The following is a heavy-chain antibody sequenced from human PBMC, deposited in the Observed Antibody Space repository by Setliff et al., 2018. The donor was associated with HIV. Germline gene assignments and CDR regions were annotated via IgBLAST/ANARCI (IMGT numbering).Heavy chain of an antibody. CDR1: GGSISSSGPGYY. D-gene: IGHD3-3*01. Sequence: PSETLSLTCSVSGGSISSSGPGYYWGWVRQAPGGGREWIGSGYYSGSTYYNPSLKSRVTISLDTSKNQLSLTLTSMTAADTAVYYCARSQPGTIFGVVIFDSWGQGTLVTVSS. CDR2: GYYSGST. V-gene: IGHV4-39*01. CDR3: ARSQPGTIFGVVIFDS. J-gene: IGHJ4*02.